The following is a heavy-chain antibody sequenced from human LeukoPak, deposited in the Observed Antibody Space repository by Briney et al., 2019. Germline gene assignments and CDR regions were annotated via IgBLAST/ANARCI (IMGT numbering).Heavy chain of an antibody. V-gene: IGHV3-23*01. CDR2: ISNTGGST. J-gene: IGHJ4*02. Sequence: GGSLSLSCAASGFTFNNYAMSWVRQAPGKGLEWVSAISNTGGSTYYADSVKGRFTISRDNSKNTLYLQMTSLRAEDAAVYYCARRGYYYDSVGYYYFDYWGQGTLVTVSS. CDR3: ARRGYYYDSVGYYYFDY. CDR1: GFTFNNYA. D-gene: IGHD3-22*01.